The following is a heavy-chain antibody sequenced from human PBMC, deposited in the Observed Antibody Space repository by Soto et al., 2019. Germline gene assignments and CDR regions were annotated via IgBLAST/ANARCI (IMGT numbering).Heavy chain of an antibody. V-gene: IGHV3-7*03. CDR2: IKHDTSEA. J-gene: IGHJ4*02. CDR3: ARDGLLFSGPYRPSRFDY. CDR1: GFKFSDYW. D-gene: IGHD3-16*02. Sequence: GGSLRLSCAASGFKFSDYWMSWVRQAPGKGLEWVGNIKHDTSEAHYADSVKGRFTITRDNIKNFLFLQMDGLRSDDTASYYCARDGLLFSGPYRPSRFDYWGLGTLVTVSS.